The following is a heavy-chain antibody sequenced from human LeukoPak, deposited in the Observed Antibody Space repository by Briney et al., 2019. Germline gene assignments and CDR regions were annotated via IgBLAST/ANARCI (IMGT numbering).Heavy chain of an antibody. CDR3: ARESKWLVPDY. Sequence: PGGSLRLSCAASGFTFSNYWMFWVRQVPGKGLVWVSRINSDGSSTNYADFVKGRFTISRDNSKNTLYLQMNSLRAEDTAVYYCARESKWLVPDYWGQGTLVTVSS. V-gene: IGHV3-74*01. CDR2: INSDGSST. D-gene: IGHD6-19*01. J-gene: IGHJ4*02. CDR1: GFTFSNYW.